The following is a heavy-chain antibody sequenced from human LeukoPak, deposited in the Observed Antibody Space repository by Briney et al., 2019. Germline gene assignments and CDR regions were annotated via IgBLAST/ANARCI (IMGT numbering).Heavy chain of an antibody. J-gene: IGHJ3*02. CDR2: ISWNSGSI. CDR1: RFTFSSYG. D-gene: IGHD6-19*01. Sequence: SGGSLRLSCAASRFTFSSYGMHWVRQAPGKGLEWVSGISWNSGSIGYADSVKGRFTISRDNAKNSLYLQMNSLRAEDMALYYCAKAVRPPVAGSSAFDIWGQGTMVTVSS. CDR3: AKAVRPPVAGSSAFDI. V-gene: IGHV3-9*03.